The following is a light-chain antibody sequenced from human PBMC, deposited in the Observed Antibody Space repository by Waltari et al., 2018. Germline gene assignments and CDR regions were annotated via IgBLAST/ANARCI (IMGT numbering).Light chain of an antibody. J-gene: IGKJ1*01. V-gene: IGKV4-1*01. CDR1: QSLFYTSNHKNY. CDR2: WAS. Sequence: DIVLTQSPESLAVSLGERAHIHCKSSQSLFYTSNHKNYLAWFQQKPGQPPRLLIFWASTRESGVPDRFSASGSGTDFALTISSLQAEDVAVYYCQQYSSWTFGQGTRVDIK. CDR3: QQYSSWT.